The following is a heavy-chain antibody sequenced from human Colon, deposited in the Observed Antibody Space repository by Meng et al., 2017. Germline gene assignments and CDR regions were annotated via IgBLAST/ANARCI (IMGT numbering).Heavy chain of an antibody. Sequence: QVQLQESGPRLVKPSQTLSLTCTVSGDSVSSNSYYWTWIRQHPGTGLEWIGYIYSGGISQYNPSLKSRITMSIDTSKNQFSLQLTSVTAADTAIYYCARDPLAVGPTDRGLDSWGQGTLVTVSS. J-gene: IGHJ4*02. D-gene: IGHD1-26*01. V-gene: IGHV4-31*03. CDR1: GDSVSSNSYY. CDR2: IYSGGIS. CDR3: ARDPLAVGPTDRGLDS.